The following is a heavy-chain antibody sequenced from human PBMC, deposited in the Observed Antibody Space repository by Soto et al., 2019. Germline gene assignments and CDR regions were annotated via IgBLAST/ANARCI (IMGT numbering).Heavy chain of an antibody. J-gene: IGHJ4*02. Sequence: EVQLLESGGGLVQPGGSLRLSCAASGFTFSSYAMSWVRQAPGKGLEWVSAISGSGGSTYYADSVKGRFTISRDNSKNTLYLQMNSLRAEDTAVYYCAPSPVAGLDHDYWGQGTLVTVSS. D-gene: IGHD6-19*01. CDR2: ISGSGGST. V-gene: IGHV3-23*01. CDR3: APSPVAGLDHDY. CDR1: GFTFSSYA.